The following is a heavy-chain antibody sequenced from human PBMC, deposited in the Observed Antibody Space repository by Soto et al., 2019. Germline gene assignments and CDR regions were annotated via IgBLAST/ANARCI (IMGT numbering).Heavy chain of an antibody. CDR1: GGSISSYY. J-gene: IGHJ4*02. CDR3: ARTLPGLSFDY. V-gene: IGHV4-59*01. Sequence: PSETLSLTCTVSGGSISSYYWSWIRQPPGKGLEWIGYIYYSGSTNYNPSLKSRVTISVDTSKNQFSLKLSSVTAADTAVYYCARTLPGLSFDYWGQGTLVTVSS. CDR2: IYYSGST.